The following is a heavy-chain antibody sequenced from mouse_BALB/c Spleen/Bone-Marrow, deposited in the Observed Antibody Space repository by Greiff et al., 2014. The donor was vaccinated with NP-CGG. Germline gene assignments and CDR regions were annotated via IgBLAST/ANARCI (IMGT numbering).Heavy chain of an antibody. CDR3: ARGTGPDY. J-gene: IGHJ2*01. V-gene: IGHV1-87*01. CDR1: GYTFTSYW. CDR2: IYPGDGDT. Sequence: QVQLQQSGAELARPGASVKLSCKASGYTFTSYWMQWVKQRPGQGLEWIGAIYPGDGDTRYTQKFKGKATLTADKSSSTAYMQLSSFASEDSAVYSCARGTGPDYWGQGTTLTVSS. D-gene: IGHD4-1*01.